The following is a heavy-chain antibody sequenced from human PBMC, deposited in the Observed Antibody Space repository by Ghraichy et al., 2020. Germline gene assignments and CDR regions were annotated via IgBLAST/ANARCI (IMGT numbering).Heavy chain of an antibody. Sequence: SETLSLTCAVYGGSFSGYYWSWIRQPPGKGLEWIGEINHSGSTNYNPSLKSRVTISVDTSKNQFSLKLSSVTAADTAVYYCARGGGYCSSTSCQRRRGWFDPWGQGTLVTVSS. CDR3: ARGGGYCSSTSCQRRRGWFDP. J-gene: IGHJ5*02. D-gene: IGHD2-2*01. V-gene: IGHV4-34*01. CDR1: GGSFSGYY. CDR2: INHSGST.